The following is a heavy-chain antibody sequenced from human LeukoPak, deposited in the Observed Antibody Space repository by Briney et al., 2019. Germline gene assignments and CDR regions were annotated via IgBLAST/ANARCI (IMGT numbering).Heavy chain of an antibody. V-gene: IGHV3-30-3*01. Sequence: GGSLRLSCAASGFTFNRYAIHWVRLAPGKGLEWVTVIASDGNDQHYADSVKGRFTISRDNSKNTVFLQMNSLRIEDTAVYYCARDFDQGGADYYFAYWGQGTLVTVSS. CDR3: ARDFDQGGADYYFAY. CDR2: IASDGNDQ. D-gene: IGHD3-9*01. J-gene: IGHJ4*02. CDR1: GFTFNRYA.